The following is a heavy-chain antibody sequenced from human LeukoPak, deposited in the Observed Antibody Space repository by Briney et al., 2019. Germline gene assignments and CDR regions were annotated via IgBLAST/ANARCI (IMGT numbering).Heavy chain of an antibody. V-gene: IGHV3-21*01. J-gene: IGHJ4*02. CDR2: ISSSASYI. CDR3: ARRGVAVAAPFDY. Sequence: GGSLRLSCAASGFTFSNYNMNWVRQAPERGLEWVSSISSSASYIYYADSVKGRFTISRDNAKNSLYLQMNSLRAEDTAVYYCARRGVAVAAPFDYWGQGTLVTVSS. CDR1: GFTFSNYN. D-gene: IGHD6-19*01.